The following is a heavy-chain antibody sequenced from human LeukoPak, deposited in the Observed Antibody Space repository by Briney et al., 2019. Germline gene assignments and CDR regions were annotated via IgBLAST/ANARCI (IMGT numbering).Heavy chain of an antibody. J-gene: IGHJ3*02. V-gene: IGHV3-23*01. CDR1: GFTFSSYA. D-gene: IGHD1-26*01. CDR2: ISGSGGST. CDR3: AKGIWWELLYGVGAFDI. Sequence: GGSLRLSCAASGFTFSSYAMSWVRQAPGKGLEWVSAISGSGGSTYYADSMKGRFTISRDNSKNTLYLQMNSLRAEDTAVYYCAKGIWWELLYGVGAFDIWGQGTMVTVSS.